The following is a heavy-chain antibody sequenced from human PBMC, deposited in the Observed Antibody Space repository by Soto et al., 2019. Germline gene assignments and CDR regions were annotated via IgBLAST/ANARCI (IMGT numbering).Heavy chain of an antibody. CDR3: ARGYYYDSSGYPDY. V-gene: IGHV1-69*02. Sequence: QVQLVQSGAEVKKPGSSVKVSCKASGGTFSSYTISWVRQAPGQGLEWMGRIIPILGIANYAQKFQGRVTITADKSTSTAYMELSSLRSEDTAVYYCARGYYYDSSGYPDYWGQGTLVTVSS. CDR1: GGTFSSYT. CDR2: IIPILGIA. J-gene: IGHJ4*02. D-gene: IGHD3-22*01.